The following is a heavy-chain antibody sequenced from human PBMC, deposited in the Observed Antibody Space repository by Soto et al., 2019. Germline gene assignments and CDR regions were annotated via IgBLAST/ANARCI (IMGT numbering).Heavy chain of an antibody. Sequence: SETLSLTCTVSGGSISSYYWSWIRQPPGKGLEWIGYIYYSGSTNYNPSLKSRVTISVDTSKNQFSLKLSSVTAADTAVYYCARASGINSSSWYLRTWGQGTLVTVSS. CDR1: GGSISSYY. V-gene: IGHV4-59*01. CDR2: IYYSGST. CDR3: ARASGINSSSWYLRT. J-gene: IGHJ4*02. D-gene: IGHD6-13*01.